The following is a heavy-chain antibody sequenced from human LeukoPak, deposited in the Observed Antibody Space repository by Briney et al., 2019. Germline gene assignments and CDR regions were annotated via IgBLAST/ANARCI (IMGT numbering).Heavy chain of an antibody. CDR1: GGTFTSYT. Sequence: GASVKLSCKASGGTFTSYTISWVRQAPGQGLEWMGRIIPILGIANYAQKFQGRVTITADESTSTAYMELSSLRSEDTAVYYCARVGGCSSTSCYEGWFDPWGQGTLVTVSS. CDR2: IIPILGIA. D-gene: IGHD2-2*01. V-gene: IGHV1-69*02. CDR3: ARVGGCSSTSCYEGWFDP. J-gene: IGHJ5*02.